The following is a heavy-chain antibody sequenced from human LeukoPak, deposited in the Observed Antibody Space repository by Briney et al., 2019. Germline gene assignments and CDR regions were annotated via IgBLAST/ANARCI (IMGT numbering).Heavy chain of an antibody. V-gene: IGHV1-18*01. CDR1: GYTFTSYG. J-gene: IGHJ5*02. CDR2: ISAYNGNT. D-gene: IGHD3-22*01. CDR3: ARDFVGRRHYCDSSGYYPQYNWFDP. Sequence: ASVKVSCKASGYTFTSYGISWVRQAPGQGLEWMGWISAYNGNTNYAQKLQGRVTMTTDTSTSTAYMELRSLRSDDTAVYYCARDFVGRRHYCDSSGYYPQYNWFDPWGQGTLVTVSS.